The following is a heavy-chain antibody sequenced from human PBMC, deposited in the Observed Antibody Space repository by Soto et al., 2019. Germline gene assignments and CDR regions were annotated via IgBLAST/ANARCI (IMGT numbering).Heavy chain of an antibody. Sequence: SETLSLTCFVSGYSITAGGYYWSWIRHHPGKGLEWIGSFYSSGSIIYNPSLRSRVSISGDTSSNQFSMSLTSVTAADTARYYCARLYSSGSGWFHPWGQGTLVTVYS. CDR3: ARLYSSGSGWFHP. CDR1: GYSITAGGYY. V-gene: IGHV4-31*03. CDR2: FYSSGSI. D-gene: IGHD3-22*01. J-gene: IGHJ5*02.